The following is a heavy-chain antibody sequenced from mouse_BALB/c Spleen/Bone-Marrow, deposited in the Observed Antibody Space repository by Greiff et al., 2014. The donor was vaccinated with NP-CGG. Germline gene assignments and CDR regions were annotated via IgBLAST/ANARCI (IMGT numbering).Heavy chain of an antibody. CDR1: GYTFTSYY. CDR3: ARRVHYYGFYFDH. V-gene: IGHV1S56*01. J-gene: IGHJ2*01. D-gene: IGHD1-2*01. Sequence: QVQLQQSGPELVKPGASVRISCKASGYTFTSYYIHWVKQRPGQGLEWIGWIYPGNVNTKYNEKFKGKATLTADKSSSTACMQLSSLTSEDSAVYFCARRVHYYGFYFDHWGQGTTLTVSS. CDR2: IYPGNVNT.